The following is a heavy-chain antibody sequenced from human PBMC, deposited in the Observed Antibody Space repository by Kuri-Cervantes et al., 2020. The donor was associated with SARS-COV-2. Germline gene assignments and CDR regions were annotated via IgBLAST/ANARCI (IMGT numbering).Heavy chain of an antibody. CDR3: ARGGNYHLLCLEV. J-gene: IGHJ6*02. CDR1: GGSFSGYY. CDR2: IYHSGST. V-gene: IGHV4-34*01. D-gene: IGHD2-2*01. Sequence: GSLRLSCAVYGGSFSGYYWSWIRQSPGKGLEWIGEIYHSGSTNYNPSLKSRVTISLDTSKNQFSLKLSSVTAADTAVYYCARGGNYHLLCLEVWGQGTTVTVSS.